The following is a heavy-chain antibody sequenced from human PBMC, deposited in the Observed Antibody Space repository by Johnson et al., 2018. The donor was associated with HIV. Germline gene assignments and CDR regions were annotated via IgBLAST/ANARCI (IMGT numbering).Heavy chain of an antibody. Sequence: QVQLVESGGGVVQPGRSLRLSCAPSGFTFSRYAMHWVRQAPGKGLEWVAVISYHGSNKYYADSVKGRFTISRDNSKNTLSLQMNSLRTEDTAVYYCARERYGSQAIDAFDIWGQGTLVTVSS. CDR3: ARERYGSQAIDAFDI. CDR1: GFTFSRYA. V-gene: IGHV3-30-3*01. D-gene: IGHD2-15*01. CDR2: ISYHGSNK. J-gene: IGHJ3*02.